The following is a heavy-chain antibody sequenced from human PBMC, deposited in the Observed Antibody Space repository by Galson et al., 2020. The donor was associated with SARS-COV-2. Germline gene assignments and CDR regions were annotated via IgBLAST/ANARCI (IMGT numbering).Heavy chain of an antibody. D-gene: IGHD6-25*01. Sequence: GESLKISCKGSGYTFSAYWIAWVRQMPGKGLEWMGVMYPDDSETRYSPSFQGQVSISADRSTTTAYLQWSSLKASDSAMYYCERLDVFSGLDSGDLLTFDYWGQGTLVTVSS. J-gene: IGHJ4*02. CDR3: ERLDVFSGLDSGDLLTFDY. V-gene: IGHV5-51*01. CDR1: GYTFSAYW. CDR2: MYPDDSET.